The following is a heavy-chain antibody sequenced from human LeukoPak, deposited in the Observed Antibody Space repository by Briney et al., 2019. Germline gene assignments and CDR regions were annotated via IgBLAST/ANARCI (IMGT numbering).Heavy chain of an antibody. Sequence: SVKVSCKASGGTFSSYAISWVRQAPGQGLEWMGRIIPILGIANYAQKFQGRVTITADTSTSTAYMELRSLRSDDTAVYYCARVYYPYNWFDPWGQGTLVTVSS. CDR2: IIPILGIA. CDR1: GGTFSSYA. D-gene: IGHD3-10*01. V-gene: IGHV1-69*04. CDR3: ARVYYPYNWFDP. J-gene: IGHJ5*02.